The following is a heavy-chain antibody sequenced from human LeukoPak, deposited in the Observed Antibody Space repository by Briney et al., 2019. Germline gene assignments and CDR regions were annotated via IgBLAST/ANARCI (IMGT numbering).Heavy chain of an antibody. Sequence: SETLSLTCAVYGGSFSGYYWSWIRQPPGKGLEWIGEINHSGSTNYNPSLKSRVTISVNTSKNQFSLKLSSVTAADTAVYYCARGPRGYSYGYGGYYFDYWGQGTLVTVSS. D-gene: IGHD5-18*01. V-gene: IGHV4-34*01. CDR1: GGSFSGYY. J-gene: IGHJ4*02. CDR2: INHSGST. CDR3: ARGPRGYSYGYGGYYFDY.